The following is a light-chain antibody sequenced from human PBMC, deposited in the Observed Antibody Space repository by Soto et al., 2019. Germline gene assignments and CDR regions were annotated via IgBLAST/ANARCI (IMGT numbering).Light chain of an antibody. CDR2: DVS. CDR3: CSYAGSYTLGV. CDR1: SSDVGGYNY. Sequence: QSALTQPRSVSGSPGQSVTISCTGTSSDVGGYNYVSWYQQHPGKAPKLMIYDVSKRPSVVPDRFSGSKSGNTASLTISGLQAEDEADYYCCSYAGSYTLGVFGTGTKLTVL. J-gene: IGLJ1*01. V-gene: IGLV2-11*01.